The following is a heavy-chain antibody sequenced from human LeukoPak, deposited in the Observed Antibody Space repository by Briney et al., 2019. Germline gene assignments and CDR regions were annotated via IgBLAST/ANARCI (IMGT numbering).Heavy chain of an antibody. CDR2: IYSGGST. D-gene: IGHD3-10*02. V-gene: IGHV3-53*01. J-gene: IGHJ6*03. CDR1: GFTVSSNY. CDR3: AELGITMIGGV. Sequence: GGSLRLSCAASGFTVSSNYMSWVRQAPGKGLEWVSVIYSGGSTYYADSAKGRFTISRDNSKNTLYLQMNSLRAEDTAVYYCAELGITMIGGVWGKGTTVTISS.